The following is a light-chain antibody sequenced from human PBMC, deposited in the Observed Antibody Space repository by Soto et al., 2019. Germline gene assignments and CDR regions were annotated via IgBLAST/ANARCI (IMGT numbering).Light chain of an antibody. CDR3: QQRSNFT. V-gene: IGKV1-33*01. Sequence: DIQMTQSPSSLSASVGDRVTISCQASQGIGSYINWYQQKPGRAPKLLIYDGSTLETGVPSRFSGGGSGTYFTFSISILQPDDFATYYCQQRSNFTFGPGTKVDIK. CDR1: QGIGSY. J-gene: IGKJ3*01. CDR2: DGS.